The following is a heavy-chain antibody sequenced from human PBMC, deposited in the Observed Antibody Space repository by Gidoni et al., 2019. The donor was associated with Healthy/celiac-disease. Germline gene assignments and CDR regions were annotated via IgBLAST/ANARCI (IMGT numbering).Heavy chain of an antibody. CDR2: INHSGST. CDR1: GGAFSGYY. CDR3: ARGSWSYYYMDV. D-gene: IGHD3-3*01. Sequence: QVQLQQWGAGLLKPSETLSLTCAVYGGAFSGYYWSWIRQPPGKGLEWIGEINHSGSTNYNPSLKSRVTISVDTSKNQFSLKLSSVTAADTAVYYCARGSWSYYYMDVWGKGTTVTVSS. J-gene: IGHJ6*03. V-gene: IGHV4-34*01.